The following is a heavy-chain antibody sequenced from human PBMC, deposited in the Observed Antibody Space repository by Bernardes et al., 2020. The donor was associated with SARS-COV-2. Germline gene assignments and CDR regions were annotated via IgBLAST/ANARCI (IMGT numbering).Heavy chain of an antibody. CDR3: ARGHPEFDY. J-gene: IGHJ4*02. CDR2: VCPIDGET. CDR1: GYTFIDC. Sequence: ASVKDSCKASGYTFIDCVHWVRQAPGQGPEWMGWVCPIDGETNYAQTFQGRVTMTTDTSIKTAYMELRGLRLDDTATYYCARGHPEFDYWGQGTLVTVSS. V-gene: IGHV1-2*02.